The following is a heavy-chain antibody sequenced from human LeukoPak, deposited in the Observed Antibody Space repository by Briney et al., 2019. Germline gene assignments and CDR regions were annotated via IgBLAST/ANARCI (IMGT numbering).Heavy chain of an antibody. J-gene: IGHJ4*02. D-gene: IGHD4-11*01. CDR3: AKSYSRGALDY. Sequence: PGGSLRLSCAASGFTFSSYSMNWVRQAPGKGLEWVSYISSSSSTIYYADSVKGRFTISRDNAKNSLYLQMNSLRAEDTAVYYCAKSYSRGALDYWGQGTLVTVSS. V-gene: IGHV3-48*01. CDR2: ISSSSSTI. CDR1: GFTFSSYS.